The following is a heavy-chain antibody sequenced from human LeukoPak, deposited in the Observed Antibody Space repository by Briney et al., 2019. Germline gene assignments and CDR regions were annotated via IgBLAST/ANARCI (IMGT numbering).Heavy chain of an antibody. CDR3: AKDPHYCSSTSCYRRHYYYYYGMDV. J-gene: IGHJ6*02. V-gene: IGHV3-30-3*01. D-gene: IGHD2-2*02. CDR2: ISYDGSNK. Sequence: GGPLRLSCAASGFTFSSYAMHWVRQAPGKGLEWVAVISYDGSNKYYADSVKGRFTISRDNSKNTLYLQMNSLRAEDTAVYYCAKDPHYCSSTSCYRRHYYYYYGMDVWGQGTTVTVSS. CDR1: GFTFSSYA.